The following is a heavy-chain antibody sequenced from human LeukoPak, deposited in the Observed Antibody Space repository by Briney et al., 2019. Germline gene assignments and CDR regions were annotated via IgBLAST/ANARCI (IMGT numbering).Heavy chain of an antibody. V-gene: IGHV3-48*03. D-gene: IGHD3-16*01. Sequence: GGSPRLSCAASGFTFSSYEMNWVRQAPGKGLEWVSYISSSGSTIYYADSVKGRFTISRDNAKNSLYLQMNSLRAEDTAVYYCARDHYDSYYMDVWGKGTTVTVSS. CDR3: ARDHYDSYYMDV. J-gene: IGHJ6*03. CDR1: GFTFSSYE. CDR2: ISSSGSTI.